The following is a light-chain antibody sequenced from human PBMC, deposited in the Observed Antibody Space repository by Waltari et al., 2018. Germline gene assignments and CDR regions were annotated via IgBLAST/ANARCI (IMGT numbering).Light chain of an antibody. CDR3: QQYYNTPST. CDR2: WAS. Sequence: DIVMTQSPDSLAVSLGERATFNCTSSQSVLYSSNNKNYLAWYQQKPGQPPKLLIYWASIRDSAVPDRFSGSGSGTDFTLTIPILQSEHLAVYYCQQYYNTPSTFGPGTKVDIK. J-gene: IGKJ3*01. CDR1: QSVLYSSNNKNY. V-gene: IGKV4-1*01.